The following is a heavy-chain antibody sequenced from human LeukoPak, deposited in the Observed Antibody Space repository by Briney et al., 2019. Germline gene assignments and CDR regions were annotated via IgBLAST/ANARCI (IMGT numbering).Heavy chain of an antibody. J-gene: IGHJ3*02. Sequence: SETLSLTCSVSDGSIGTYYWTWIRQPPGKGLEWIGYIYYTGSTNYSPSLKSRASMSVDTSKNQVSLKMTSVTAADTAVYYCARPSIPSAAASALDIWGQGTMVTVSS. V-gene: IGHV4-59*08. CDR3: ARPSIPSAAASALDI. CDR2: IYYTGST. CDR1: DGSIGTYY. D-gene: IGHD2-2*01.